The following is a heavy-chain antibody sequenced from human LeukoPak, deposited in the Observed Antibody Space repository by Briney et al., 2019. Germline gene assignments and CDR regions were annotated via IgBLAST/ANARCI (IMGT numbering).Heavy chain of an antibody. CDR1: GGTFSSYA. D-gene: IGHD1-1*01. Sequence: SVKVSCKASGGTFSSYAISWVRQAPGQGLEWMGRIILILGIANYAQKFQGRVTITADKSTSTAYIELSSLRSEDTAVYYCARDAGISRGYWGQGALVTVSS. V-gene: IGHV1-69*04. CDR3: ARDAGISRGY. CDR2: IILILGIA. J-gene: IGHJ4*02.